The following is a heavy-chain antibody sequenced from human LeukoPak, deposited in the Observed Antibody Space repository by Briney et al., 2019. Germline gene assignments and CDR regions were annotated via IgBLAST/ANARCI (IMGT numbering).Heavy chain of an antibody. CDR1: GFTFSSYA. D-gene: IGHD1-26*01. V-gene: IGHV3-23*01. J-gene: IGHJ4*02. CDR3: AKGRNSGSYMDH. CDR2: ISGSGGSA. Sequence: GGSLRLSCAASGFTFSSYAMSWVRQAPGKGLEWVSAISGSGGSAYYADSVKGRFTISRDNSKNTLYLQMNSLRAEDTAVYYCAKGRNSGSYMDHWGQGTLVTVSS.